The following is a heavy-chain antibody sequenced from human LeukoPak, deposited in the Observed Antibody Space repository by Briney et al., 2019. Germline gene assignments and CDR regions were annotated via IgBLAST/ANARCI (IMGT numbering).Heavy chain of an antibody. CDR3: SASLKTYCSGGKCHSDYYYYGMDV. J-gene: IGHJ6*02. CDR2: IRSKANNYAT. V-gene: IGHV3-73*01. D-gene: IGHD2-15*01. Sequence: GGSLRLSCAASGFTFSSYSMNWVRQASGKGLEWVGRIRSKANNYATAYAASVEGRFTISRDDSKHTASLQMNALKTEDSAVYYCSASLKTYCSGGKCHSDYYYYGMDVWGQGTTVTVSS. CDR1: GFTFSSYS.